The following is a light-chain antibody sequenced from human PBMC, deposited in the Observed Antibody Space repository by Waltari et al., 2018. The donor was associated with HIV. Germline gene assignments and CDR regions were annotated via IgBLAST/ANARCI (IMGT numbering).Light chain of an antibody. V-gene: IGKV3-11*01. CDR1: QSVSSY. Sequence: EIVLTQSPATLSLSPGERATLSCRASQSVSSYLVWYQQKPGQAPRLLIYDASNRATGIPARFSGSGSGTDFTLTIHSLQPEDFATYWCQQSYTSSYTFGQGTRLEIK. J-gene: IGKJ2*01. CDR3: QQSYTSSYT. CDR2: DAS.